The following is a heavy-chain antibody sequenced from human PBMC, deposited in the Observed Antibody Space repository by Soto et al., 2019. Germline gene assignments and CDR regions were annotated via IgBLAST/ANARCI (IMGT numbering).Heavy chain of an antibody. CDR3: AKHRAATPAYYYYGMDV. CDR2: ISGSGGST. V-gene: IGHV3-23*01. D-gene: IGHD1-26*01. Sequence: HPGGSLRLSCAASGFTFSSYAMSWVRQAPGKGLKWVSAISGSGGSTYYADSVKGRFTISRDNSKNTLYLQMNSLRAEDTAVYYCAKHRAATPAYYYYGMDVWGQGTTVTV. CDR1: GFTFSSYA. J-gene: IGHJ6*02.